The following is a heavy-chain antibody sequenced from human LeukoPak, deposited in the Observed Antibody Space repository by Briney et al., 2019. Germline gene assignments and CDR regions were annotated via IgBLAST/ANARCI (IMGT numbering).Heavy chain of an antibody. D-gene: IGHD3-10*01. CDR3: ASGQSIPIVRADAFDI. CDR2: IYYSGST. Sequence: SETLSLTCTVSGGSISSGGDYCSWIRQHPAKGLEWIGYIYYSGSTYYNPSLQRRVTISVGKSKNQFSLELSSVTAADTPVYYCASGQSIPIVRADAFDIWGQGTMVTVSS. V-gene: IGHV4-31*03. CDR1: GGSISSGGDY. J-gene: IGHJ3*02.